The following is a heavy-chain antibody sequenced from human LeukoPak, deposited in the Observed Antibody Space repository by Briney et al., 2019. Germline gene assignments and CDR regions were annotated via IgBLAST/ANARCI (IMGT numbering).Heavy chain of an antibody. CDR1: GGSISSYY. D-gene: IGHD1-26*01. V-gene: IGHV4-59*01. CDR2: IYYSGST. J-gene: IGHJ4*02. Sequence: PSETLSLTCTVSGGSISSYYWSWIRQPPGKGLEWIGYIYYSGSTNYNPSLKSRVTISVDTSKNQFSLRLTSVTAADTAVYYCASGWEVTLFNYWGQGTLVTVSS. CDR3: ASGWEVTLFNY.